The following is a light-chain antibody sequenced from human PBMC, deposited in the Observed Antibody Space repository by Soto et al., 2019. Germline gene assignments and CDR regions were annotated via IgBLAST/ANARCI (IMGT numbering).Light chain of an antibody. CDR3: SSYTSGSSLL. CDR1: SSDVGGYNY. V-gene: IGLV2-14*01. J-gene: IGLJ2*01. CDR2: EVS. Sequence: QSALTQPASVSGSPGQSITISCSGSSSDVGGYNYVSWYQQHPGKAPKLLIYEVSDRPSGVYNRFSGSKSGSTASLTISGLQAEDEADYYCSSYTSGSSLLFGGGTKVTVL.